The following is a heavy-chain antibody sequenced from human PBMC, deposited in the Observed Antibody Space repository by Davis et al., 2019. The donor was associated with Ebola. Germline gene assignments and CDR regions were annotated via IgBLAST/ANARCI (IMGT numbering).Heavy chain of an antibody. D-gene: IGHD4/OR15-4a*01. V-gene: IGHV4-4*07. CDR2: IYTSGST. CDR3: ARELVPTTITHYYGMDV. Sequence: PSETLSLTCTVSGGAISRFYWSWIRQSAGKGLAWVGRIYTSGSTNYNPSLRSRVTMSVDTSKNKFFLKLRSVTAADTAVYYCARELVPTTITHYYGMDVWGQGTTVTVSS. J-gene: IGHJ6*02. CDR1: GGAISRFY.